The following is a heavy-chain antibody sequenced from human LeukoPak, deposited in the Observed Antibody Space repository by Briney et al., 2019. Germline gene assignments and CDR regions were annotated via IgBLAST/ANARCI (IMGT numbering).Heavy chain of an antibody. D-gene: IGHD3-10*01. CDR2: IQYDDSIE. J-gene: IGHJ4*01. CDR1: GFTFSTFG. Sequence: GGSLRLSCAASGFTFSTFGMNWVRQAPDQGLEWAAFIQYDDSIEYYADSVKGRFTISRDNSKNTLYLQMNSLRGDDTAVYYCAKDQGVVGSYDYWGHGTLVTVSS. V-gene: IGHV3-30*02. CDR3: AKDQGVVGSYDY.